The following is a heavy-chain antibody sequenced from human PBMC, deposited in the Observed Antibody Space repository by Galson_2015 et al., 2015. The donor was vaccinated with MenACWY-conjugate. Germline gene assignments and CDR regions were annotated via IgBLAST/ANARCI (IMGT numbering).Heavy chain of an antibody. D-gene: IGHD1-26*01. CDR2: IRARGHSHTT. V-gene: IGHV3-72*01. CDR1: GFIFSAHY. J-gene: IGHJ3*02. CDR3: TRRMLGSTDGYDI. Sequence: SLRLSCAASGFIFSAHYMDWVRQGPGRGLEWVGRIRARGHSHTTEYAASVKGRFTISRDESESSVNLQMNSLQSEDTAVYYCTRRMLGSTDGYDIWGQGTMVAV.